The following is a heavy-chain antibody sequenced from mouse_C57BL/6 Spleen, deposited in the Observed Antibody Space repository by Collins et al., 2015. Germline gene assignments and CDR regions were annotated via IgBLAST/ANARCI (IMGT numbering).Heavy chain of an antibody. CDR2: FYPGSGSI. J-gene: IGHJ4*01. Sequence: QVQLQQSGAELVKPGASVKLSCKASGYTFTEYTIHWVKQRSGQGLEWIGWFYPGSGSIKYNEKFKDKATLTADKSSSTVYMELSRLTSEDSAVYFCARHEEGYYYGSSYWAMDYWGQGTSVTVSS. V-gene: IGHV1-62-2*01. CDR3: ARHEEGYYYGSSYWAMDY. CDR1: GYTFTEYT. D-gene: IGHD1-1*01.